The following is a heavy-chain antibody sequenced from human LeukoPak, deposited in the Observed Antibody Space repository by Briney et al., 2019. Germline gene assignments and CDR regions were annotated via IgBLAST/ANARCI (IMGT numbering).Heavy chain of an antibody. CDR2: FGTASIYI. CDR3: ARFGGKGYCHTPSCFLDL. D-gene: IGHD2-2*01. Sequence: PWGSLRLSCAASGFTFDDYAMHWVRQAPGKGLEWVSSFGTASIYIFYADSVEGRFTVSRDNAKNSIYLQMNSLRAEDTAVYYCARFGGKGYCHTPSCFLDLWGQGTLVTVSS. CDR1: GFTFDDYA. V-gene: IGHV3-21*06. J-gene: IGHJ5*02.